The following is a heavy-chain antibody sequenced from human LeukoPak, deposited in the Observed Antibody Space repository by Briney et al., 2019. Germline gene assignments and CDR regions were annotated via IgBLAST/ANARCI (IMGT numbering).Heavy chain of an antibody. V-gene: IGHV3-33*01. CDR3: ARKPSGGAFDI. CDR2: IWYDGSNK. CDR1: GFTFSSYG. D-gene: IGHD2-15*01. Sequence: PGGSLRLSCAASGFTFSSYGMHWVRQAPGKGLEWVAVIWYDGSNKYYADSVKGRFTISRDNSKNTLYLQMNSLRAEDTAVYYCARKPSGGAFDIWGQGTMVTVSS. J-gene: IGHJ3*02.